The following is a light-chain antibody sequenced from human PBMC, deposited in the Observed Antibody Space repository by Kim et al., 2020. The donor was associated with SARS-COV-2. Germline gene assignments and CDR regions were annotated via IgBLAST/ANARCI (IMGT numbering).Light chain of an antibody. CDR1: QSISSY. Sequence: SAAVGDRVTITCRASQSISSYLNWYQQKPGKAPKLLIYAASSLQSGVPSRFSGSGSGTDFTLTISSLQPEDFATYYCQQSYSTPRSFGQGTKLEI. CDR3: QQSYSTPRS. J-gene: IGKJ2*03. V-gene: IGKV1-39*01. CDR2: AAS.